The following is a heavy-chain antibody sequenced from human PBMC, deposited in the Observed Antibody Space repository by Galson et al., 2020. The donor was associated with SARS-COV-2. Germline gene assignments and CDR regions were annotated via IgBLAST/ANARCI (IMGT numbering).Heavy chain of an antibody. J-gene: IGHJ4*02. CDR3: ARDDYYGSGTDIDY. D-gene: IGHD3-10*01. CDR1: GYTFTGYY. Sequence: ASVKVSCKASGYTFTGYYMHWVRQAPGQGLEWMGWINPNSGGTNYAQKFQGRVTMTRDTSISTAYMELSRLRSDDTAVYYCARDDYYGSGTDIDYWGQGTLVTVSS. CDR2: INPNSGGT. V-gene: IGHV1-2*02.